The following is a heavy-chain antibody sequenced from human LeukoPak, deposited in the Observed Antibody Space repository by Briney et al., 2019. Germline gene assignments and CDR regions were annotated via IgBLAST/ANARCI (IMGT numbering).Heavy chain of an antibody. J-gene: IGHJ4*02. Sequence: GGSLRLSCAASGFTLRSYSMNWVRQAPGKGLERVQYFSSSSSTIYYADAVKGRFTISSDNAKNSLYLQMNSLRAEDTAVYYCARESVHCSSTSCHKAFDYWGQGTQITVSS. D-gene: IGHD2-2*02. CDR2: FSSSSSTI. V-gene: IGHV3-48*04. CDR1: GFTLRSYS. CDR3: ARESVHCSSTSCHKAFDY.